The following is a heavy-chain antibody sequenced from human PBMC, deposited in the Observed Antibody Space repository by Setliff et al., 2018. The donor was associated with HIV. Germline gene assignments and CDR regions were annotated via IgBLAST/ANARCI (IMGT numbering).Heavy chain of an antibody. D-gene: IGHD7-27*01. CDR2: INPNSGGT. V-gene: IGHV1-2*04. J-gene: IGHJ6*03. CDR1: GYDFRRYG. Sequence: ASVKVSCKTSGYDFRRYGIAWVRQVPGHGLEWMGWINPNSGGTNYAQKFQGWVTMTRDTSISTAYMELSRLRSDDTAVYYCARDSKGHGSNWGPPGGYYMDVWGKGTTVTVSS. CDR3: ARDSKGHGSNWGPPGGYYMDV.